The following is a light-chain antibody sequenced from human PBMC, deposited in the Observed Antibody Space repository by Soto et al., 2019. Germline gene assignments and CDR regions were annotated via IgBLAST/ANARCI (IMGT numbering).Light chain of an antibody. V-gene: IGLV1-44*01. CDR3: AAWDDSLKGWV. CDR1: SSNIGSNI. Sequence: QSALTQPPSASGTPGQRVTISCSGGSSNIGSNIVDWYQQLPGTAPKVLIYSNNQRPSGVPDRFSGSKSGTSASLAISGLQSEDEADYYCAAWDDSLKGWVFGGGTQLTVL. J-gene: IGLJ3*02. CDR2: SNN.